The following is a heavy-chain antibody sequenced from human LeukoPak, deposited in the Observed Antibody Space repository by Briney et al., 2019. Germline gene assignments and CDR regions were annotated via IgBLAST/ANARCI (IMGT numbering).Heavy chain of an antibody. CDR2: ISAYNGNT. Sequence: ASVKVSCKASGYTFTSYGISWVRQAPGQGLEWMGWISAYNGNTNYAQKFQGRVTMTRDTSASTAYMELSSLRSEDTAVYFCARSMVVTAHYDCWGQGTLVTVSS. CDR1: GYTFTSYG. D-gene: IGHD2-21*02. J-gene: IGHJ4*02. CDR3: ARSMVVTAHYDC. V-gene: IGHV1-18*01.